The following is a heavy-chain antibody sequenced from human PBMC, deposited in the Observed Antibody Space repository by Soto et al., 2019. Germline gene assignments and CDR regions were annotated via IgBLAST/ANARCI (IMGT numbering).Heavy chain of an antibody. V-gene: IGHV4-39*01. J-gene: IGHJ5*02. CDR2: IYYSGST. CDR1: GGSISSSSYY. CDR3: ARGTSAGSSSLFWFDP. Sequence: SETLSLTCTVSGGSISSSSYYWGWIRQPPGKGLEWIGSIYYSGSTYYNPSLKSRVTISVDTSKNQFSLKLSSVTAADTAVYYCARGTSAGSSSLFWFDPWGQGTLVTVSS. D-gene: IGHD6-6*01.